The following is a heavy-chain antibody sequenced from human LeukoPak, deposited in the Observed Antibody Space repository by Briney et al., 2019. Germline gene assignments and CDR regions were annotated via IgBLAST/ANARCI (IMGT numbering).Heavy chain of an antibody. CDR2: INPNSGGT. CDR3: AREESVNFVVWH. V-gene: IGHV1-2*02. CDR1: GYTFTGYY. Sequence: ASVKVSCKASGYTFTGYYMHWVRQAPGQGLEWMGWINPNSGGTNYAQKFQGRVTMTGDTSISTAYMELSRLRSDDTAVYYCAREESVNFVVWHWGQGTLVTVSS. J-gene: IGHJ4*02. D-gene: IGHD3-16*01.